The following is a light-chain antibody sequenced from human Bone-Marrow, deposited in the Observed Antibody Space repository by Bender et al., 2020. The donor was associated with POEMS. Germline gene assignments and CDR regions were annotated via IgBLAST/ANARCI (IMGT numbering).Light chain of an antibody. Sequence: QSVLTQPSSASGTPGQRVTISCSGSTSSIGSNYVYWYQHLPGMAPKLLIYTNDQRPSGVPARFSGSKSGTSASLAISDIQSEDEGDYYCSSWDDSLSGWVFGGGTKLTVL. J-gene: IGLJ3*02. CDR2: TND. V-gene: IGLV1-47*02. CDR1: TSSIGSNY. CDR3: SSWDDSLSGWV.